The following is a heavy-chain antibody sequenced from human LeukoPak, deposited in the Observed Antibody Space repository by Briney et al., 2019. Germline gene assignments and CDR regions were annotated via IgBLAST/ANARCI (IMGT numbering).Heavy chain of an antibody. J-gene: IGHJ6*03. V-gene: IGHV3-23*01. Sequence: PGGSLRLSCAVSGFTVSGNYMSWVRQAPGKGLEWVSAISGSGGSTYYADSVKGRFTISRDNSKNTLYLQMNSLRAEDTAVYYCASYARGRSYYYMDVWGKGTTVTVSS. CDR2: ISGSGGST. CDR1: GFTVSGNY. CDR3: ASYARGRSYYYMDV. D-gene: IGHD3-16*01.